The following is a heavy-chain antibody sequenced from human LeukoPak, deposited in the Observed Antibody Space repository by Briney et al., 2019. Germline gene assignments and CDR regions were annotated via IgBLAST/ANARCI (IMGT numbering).Heavy chain of an antibody. Sequence: SETLFLTCSVSGGSISSYYWSWIRQPPGKVLEWIRYIYYSGSTNYNHSRQSRVTISVDTSKHQFHLQLSSVHAADTAVYYCASITMVRGVHVYYFDCLGQ. CDR3: ASITMVRGVHVYYFDC. D-gene: IGHD3-10*01. CDR2: IYYSGST. V-gene: IGHV4-59*01. CDR1: GGSISSYY. J-gene: IGHJ4*02.